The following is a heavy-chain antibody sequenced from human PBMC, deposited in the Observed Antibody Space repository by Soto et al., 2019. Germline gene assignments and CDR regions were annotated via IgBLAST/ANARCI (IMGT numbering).Heavy chain of an antibody. D-gene: IGHD6-19*01. CDR2: INAGNGNT. CDR3: ARGVAGPLHWFDP. J-gene: IGHJ5*02. Sequence: QVQLVQSGAEVKKPGASVKVSCRASRYTFTSFAMHWVRQARGQRIEWMGWINAGNGNTKYSQKFQGRVTITRDTSASTAYMELSSLRSEDTAVYYCARGVAGPLHWFDPWGQGTLVTVSS. CDR1: RYTFTSFA. V-gene: IGHV1-3*01.